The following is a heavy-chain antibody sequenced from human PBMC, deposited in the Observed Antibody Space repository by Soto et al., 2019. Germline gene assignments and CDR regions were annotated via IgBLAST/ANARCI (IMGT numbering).Heavy chain of an antibody. V-gene: IGHV3-30-3*01. J-gene: IGHJ4*02. CDR2: ISYDGSNK. CDR1: GFTFSSYA. D-gene: IGHD6-19*01. Sequence: HPGGSLRLSCAASGFTFSSYAMHWVRQAPGKGLEWVAVISYDGSNKYYADSVKGRFTISRDHSKNTLYLQMNSLRAEDTAVYYCAREDSGKTLDYWGQGTLVTVSS. CDR3: AREDSGKTLDY.